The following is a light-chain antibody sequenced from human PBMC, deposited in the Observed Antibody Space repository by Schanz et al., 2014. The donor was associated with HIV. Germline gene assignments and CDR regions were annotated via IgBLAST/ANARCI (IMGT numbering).Light chain of an antibody. V-gene: IGLV2-14*01. CDR2: NVS. Sequence: QSALTQPPSASGSPGQSVTISCTGTSGDVGGYDYVSWYQQHPGKAPKLMIYNVSNRPSGVSDRFSGSKSGNTASLTISGLQAEDEADYYCSSYTSSSTGVFGGGTKLTVL. J-gene: IGLJ3*02. CDR1: SGDVGGYDY. CDR3: SSYTSSSTGV.